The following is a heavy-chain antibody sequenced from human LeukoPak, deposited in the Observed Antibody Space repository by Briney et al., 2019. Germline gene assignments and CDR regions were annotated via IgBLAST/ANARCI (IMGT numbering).Heavy chain of an antibody. CDR3: VGGVAPYYYYGMDV. CDR1: GFTFSSYA. D-gene: IGHD3-16*01. V-gene: IGHV3-23*01. Sequence: GGSLRLSCAASGFTFSSYAMSWVRQAPGKGLEWVSAISGSGGSTYYADSVKGRFTISRDNSKNTLYLQMNSLRAEDTAVYCCVGGVAPYYYYGMDVWGQGTTVTVSS. J-gene: IGHJ6*02. CDR2: ISGSGGST.